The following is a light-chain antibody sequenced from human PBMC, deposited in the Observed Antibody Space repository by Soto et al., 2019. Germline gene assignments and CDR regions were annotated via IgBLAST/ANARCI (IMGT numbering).Light chain of an antibody. CDR2: ADS. CDR1: QSVSGY. CDR3: QQYGSSPLT. J-gene: IGKJ4*01. V-gene: IGKV3-11*01. Sequence: EIVLTHSPATLSLSPWETATLSCRASQSVSGYIGWYQHKPGQAPRLLIYADSNRATGIPARFSGSGSGTDFTLTISSLEPEDFAVYYCQQYGSSPLTFGGGTKVDIK.